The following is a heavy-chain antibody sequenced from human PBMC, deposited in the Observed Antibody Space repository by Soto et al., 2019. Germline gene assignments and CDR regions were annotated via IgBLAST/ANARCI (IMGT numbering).Heavy chain of an antibody. CDR2: INHSGST. D-gene: IGHD6-19*01. Sequence: QVQLQQWGAGLLKRSETLSLTCAVYGGSFSGYYWRWIRQPPGRGLEWSGEINHSGSTNYNPSLKSRVTISVDTSKNQFSLKLSSVTAADTAVYYCARGRGYSSGWYNWFDPWGQGTLVTVSS. CDR3: ARGRGYSSGWYNWFDP. V-gene: IGHV4-34*01. J-gene: IGHJ5*02. CDR1: GGSFSGYY.